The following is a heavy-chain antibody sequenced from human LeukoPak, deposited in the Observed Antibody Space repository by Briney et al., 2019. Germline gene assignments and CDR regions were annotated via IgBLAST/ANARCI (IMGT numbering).Heavy chain of an antibody. CDR3: ARDGPSAVTTGDAFDI. D-gene: IGHD4-11*01. CDR2: IYTSGST. V-gene: IGHV4-61*02. Sequence: SETLSLTCTVSGGSISSGSYYWSWIRQPAGKGLEWIGRIYTSGSTNYNPSLKSRVTISVDTSKNQFSLKLSSVTAADTAVYYCARDGPSAVTTGDAFDIWGQGTMVTVSS. CDR1: GGSISSGSYY. J-gene: IGHJ3*02.